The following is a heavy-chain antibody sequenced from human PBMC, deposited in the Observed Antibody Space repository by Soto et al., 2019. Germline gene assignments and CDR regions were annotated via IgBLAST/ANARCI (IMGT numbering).Heavy chain of an antibody. D-gene: IGHD6-13*01. V-gene: IGHV7-4-1*01. CDR2: INTNTGNP. CDR3: ATHHVSSSWYALYYYYGMDV. CDR1: GYTFTSYA. Sequence: ASVKVSCKASGYTFTSYAMNWVRQAPGQGLEWMGWINTNTGNPTYAQGFTGRFVFSLDTSVSTAYLQICSLKAEDTAVYYCATHHVSSSWYALYYYYGMDVWGQGTTVTVYS. J-gene: IGHJ6*02.